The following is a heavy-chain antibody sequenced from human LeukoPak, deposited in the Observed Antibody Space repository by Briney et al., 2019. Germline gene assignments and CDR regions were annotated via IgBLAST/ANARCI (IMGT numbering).Heavy chain of an antibody. CDR2: VYYSGDT. Sequence: SETLSFTCTVSGGSMTYYYWTWIRQAPGKGLEWIGFVYYSGDTNSNPSLKSRVTISVDTSKNQFSLKLSSVTAADTAVYYCARGLYSLGYYFDYWGRGTPVTVSS. D-gene: IGHD5-18*01. CDR3: ARGLYSLGYYFDY. CDR1: GGSMTYYY. J-gene: IGHJ4*02. V-gene: IGHV4-59*01.